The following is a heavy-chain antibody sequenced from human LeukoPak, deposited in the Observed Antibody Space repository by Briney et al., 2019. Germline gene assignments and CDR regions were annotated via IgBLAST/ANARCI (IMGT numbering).Heavy chain of an antibody. V-gene: IGHV3-48*03. D-gene: IGHD4-17*01. CDR3: ARDPLYGDSTFDY. CDR2: ISSSGSTI. Sequence: GGSLRLSCAASGFTFSSYEMNWVRQAPGKGLEWVSYISSSGSTIYYADSVKGRFTISRDNAKNSLYLQMNSLRAEDTAVYYCARDPLYGDSTFDYWGQGTLVTVSP. CDR1: GFTFSSYE. J-gene: IGHJ4*02.